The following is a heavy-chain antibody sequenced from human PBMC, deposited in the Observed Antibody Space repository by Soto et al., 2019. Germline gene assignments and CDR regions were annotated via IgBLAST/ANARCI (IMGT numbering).Heavy chain of an antibody. V-gene: IGHV3-64*01. CDR2: ISSNGGST. CDR1: GFTFSSYA. Sequence: GGSLRLSCAASGFTFSSYAMHWVRQAPGKGLEYVSAISSNGGSTYYANSVKGRFTISRDNSKNTLYLQMGSLRAEDMAVYYCARVYCSGGSCYSMNAFDIWGQGTMVTVSS. J-gene: IGHJ3*02. D-gene: IGHD2-15*01. CDR3: ARVYCSGGSCYSMNAFDI.